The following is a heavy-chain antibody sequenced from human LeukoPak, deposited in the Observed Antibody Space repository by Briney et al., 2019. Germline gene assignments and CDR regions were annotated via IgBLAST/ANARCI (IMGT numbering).Heavy chain of an antibody. CDR2: IYPGDSDT. V-gene: IGHV5-51*01. Sequence: GESLKISCKGSGYSFTTYWIAWVRQMPGKGLEWMGIIYPGDSDTRYSPSFQGQVTISADKSISTAYLQWSSLKASDTAMYYCARPRGDYYDSSGYYVGAFDIWGQGTMVTVSS. D-gene: IGHD3-22*01. CDR3: ARPRGDYYDSSGYYVGAFDI. CDR1: GYSFTTYW. J-gene: IGHJ3*02.